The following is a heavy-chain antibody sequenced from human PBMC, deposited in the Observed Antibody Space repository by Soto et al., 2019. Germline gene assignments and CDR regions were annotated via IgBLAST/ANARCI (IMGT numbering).Heavy chain of an antibody. CDR3: ARGVIEYSSQTNYIYFDY. J-gene: IGHJ4*02. CDR1: GGSISSYY. D-gene: IGHD6-6*01. CDR2: IYYSGST. Sequence: SETLSLTCTVSGGSISSYYWSWIRQPPGKGLEWIGYIYYSGSTNYNPSLKSQVTISVDTSKNQFSLKLSSVTAADTAVYYCARGVIEYSSQTNYIYFDYWGQGTLVTVSS. V-gene: IGHV4-59*01.